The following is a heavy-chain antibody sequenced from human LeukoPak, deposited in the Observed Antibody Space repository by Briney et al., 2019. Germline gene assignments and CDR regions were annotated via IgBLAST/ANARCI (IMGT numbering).Heavy chain of an antibody. CDR1: GYTFTSYG. CDR3: ARVGLLWFGEPSRYYYYYMDV. J-gene: IGHJ6*03. CDR2: ISAYNGNT. D-gene: IGHD3-10*01. V-gene: IGHV1-18*01. Sequence: ASVKVSCKASGYTFTSYGISWVRQAPGQGLEWMGWISAYNGNTNYAQKLQGRVTMTTDTSTSTAYMELRSLRSDDTAVYYCARVGLLWFGEPSRYYYYYMDVWGKGTTVTISS.